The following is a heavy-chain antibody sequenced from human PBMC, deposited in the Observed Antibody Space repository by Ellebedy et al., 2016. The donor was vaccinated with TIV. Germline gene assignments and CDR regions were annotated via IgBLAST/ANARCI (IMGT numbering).Heavy chain of an antibody. V-gene: IGHV3-23*01. CDR1: GFTFNSYV. CDR3: TREARWGNWYFDL. CDR2: IASDGGAT. Sequence: PGGSLRLSCVASGFTFNSYVMSWVRQAPGKGLEWIGVIASDGGATVYADFVRGRFTLSRDNSRNTVYLQMNSLSPDDTAVYYCTREARWGNWYFDLWGRGTLVAVST. J-gene: IGHJ2*01. D-gene: IGHD4-23*01.